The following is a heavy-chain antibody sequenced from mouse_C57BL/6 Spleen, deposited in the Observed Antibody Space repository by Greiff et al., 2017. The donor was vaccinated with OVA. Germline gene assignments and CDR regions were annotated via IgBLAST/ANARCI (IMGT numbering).Heavy chain of an antibody. V-gene: IGHV10-1*01. CDR2: IRSKSNNYAT. CDR3: VRQLLHYAMDY. D-gene: IGHD1-1*01. CDR1: GFSFNTYA. Sequence: GGGLVQPKGSLKLTCAASGFSFNTYAMNWVRQAPGKGLEWAARIRSKSNNYATYYADSVKDRFTISRDDSESMLYLQMNNLKTEDTAMYYCVRQLLHYAMDYWGQGTSVTVSS. J-gene: IGHJ4*01.